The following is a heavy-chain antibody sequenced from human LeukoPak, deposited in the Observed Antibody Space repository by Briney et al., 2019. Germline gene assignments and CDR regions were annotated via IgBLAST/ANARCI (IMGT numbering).Heavy chain of an antibody. CDR2: IYHSGST. V-gene: IGHV4-4*02. CDR1: GGSISSSNW. CDR3: ASGYDSSGYYRPDAFDI. Sequence: PSGTLSLTCAVSGGSISSSNWWSWVRQPPGKGLEWIGEIYHSGSTNYNPSLKSRVTISVDTSKNQFSLKLSSVTAADTAVYYCASGYDSSGYYRPDAFDIWGQGTMVTVSS. J-gene: IGHJ3*02. D-gene: IGHD3-22*01.